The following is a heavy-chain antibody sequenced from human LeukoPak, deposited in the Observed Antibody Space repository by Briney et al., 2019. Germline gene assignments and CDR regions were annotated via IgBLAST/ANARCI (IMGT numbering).Heavy chain of an antibody. D-gene: IGHD6-19*01. V-gene: IGHV4-38-2*02. CDR2: IYHSGST. CDR3: ARGVGQWLAWGEFFDY. CDR1: GYSISSGYY. Sequence: KPSETLSLTCTVSGYSISSGYYWGWIRQPPGKGLEWIGSIYHSGSTYYNPSLKSRVTISVDTSKNQFSLKLSSVTAADTAVYYCARGVGQWLAWGEFFDYWGQGTLVTVSS. J-gene: IGHJ4*02.